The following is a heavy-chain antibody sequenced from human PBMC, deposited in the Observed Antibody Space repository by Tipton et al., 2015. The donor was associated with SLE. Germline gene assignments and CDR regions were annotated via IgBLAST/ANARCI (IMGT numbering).Heavy chain of an antibody. D-gene: IGHD3-3*01. Sequence: TLSLTCAASGFIFSSYSMNWVRQAPGKGLEWVAYISSIDNAIYYADSVRGRFTISRDNAKSSLYLQMNRLRAEDTAVYYCARARILEWLLADYWGQGTLVTVSS. CDR2: ISSIDNAI. J-gene: IGHJ4*02. CDR3: ARARILEWLLADY. V-gene: IGHV3-48*01. CDR1: GFIFSSYS.